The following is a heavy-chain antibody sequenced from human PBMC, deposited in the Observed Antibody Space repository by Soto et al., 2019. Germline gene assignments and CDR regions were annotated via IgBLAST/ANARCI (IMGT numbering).Heavy chain of an antibody. V-gene: IGHV3-48*01. CDR3: ARDGALLRFLEWLPRDAFDI. Sequence: GGSLRLSCAASGFTFSSYSMNWVRQAPGNGLEWVSYISSSSSTIYYADSVKGRFTISRDNAKNSLYLQMNSLRAEDTAVYYCARDGALLRFLEWLPRDAFDIWGQGTMVTVSS. J-gene: IGHJ3*02. CDR2: ISSSSSTI. CDR1: GFTFSSYS. D-gene: IGHD3-3*01.